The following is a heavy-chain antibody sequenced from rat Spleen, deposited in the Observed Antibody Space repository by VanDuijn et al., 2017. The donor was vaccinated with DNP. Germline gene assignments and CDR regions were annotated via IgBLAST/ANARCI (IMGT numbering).Heavy chain of an antibody. CDR3: AREDTTGAMDV. CDR2: ISFDGGST. Sequence: EVQLVESGGGLEQPGRSLKLSCAASGFIFSDYYMAWVRQAPTKGLEWVAYISFDGGSTYYGDSVKGRFTISRDNAKSTLYLQMNSLRSEDMATYYCAREDTTGAMDVWGQGTSVTVSS. D-gene: IGHD1-6*01. J-gene: IGHJ4*01. CDR1: GFIFSDYY. V-gene: IGHV5-22*01.